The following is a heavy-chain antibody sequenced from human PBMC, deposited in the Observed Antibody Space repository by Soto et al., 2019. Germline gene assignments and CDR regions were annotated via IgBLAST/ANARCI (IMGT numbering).Heavy chain of an antibody. J-gene: IGHJ4*02. CDR2: ISGSGGST. D-gene: IGHD3-10*01. CDR1: GFTFSNSA. V-gene: IGHV3-23*01. CDR3: AKDRGEYTSSPCDS. Sequence: EVQLLESGGGLVQPGGSLRLSWAASGFTFSNSAMSWVGQAPGKGLEWVSVISGSGGSTYYADSVKGRFTISRDNSKNTLYLHMNSLRAEDAAVYYCAKDRGEYTSSPCDSWGQGTLVTVSS.